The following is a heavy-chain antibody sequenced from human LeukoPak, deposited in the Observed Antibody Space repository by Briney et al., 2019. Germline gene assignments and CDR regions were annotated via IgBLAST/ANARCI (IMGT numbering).Heavy chain of an antibody. CDR2: IRYDGSNK. D-gene: IGHD6-13*01. Sequence: GGSLRLSCAASGFTFSSYGMHWVRQAPGKGLEWVAFIRYDGSNKYYADSVKGRFTISRDNSKNTLYLQMNSLRAEDTAVYYCAKVLYSSSRVPFDAFDIWGQGTMVTVSS. J-gene: IGHJ3*02. CDR3: AKVLYSSSRVPFDAFDI. V-gene: IGHV3-30*02. CDR1: GFTFSSYG.